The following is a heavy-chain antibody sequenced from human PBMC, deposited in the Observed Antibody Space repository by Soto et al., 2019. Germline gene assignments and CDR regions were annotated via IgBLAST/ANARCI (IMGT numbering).Heavy chain of an antibody. J-gene: IGHJ4*02. CDR1: GFFFSSYT. Sequence: VQLLESGGGLVQPGGSLRLSCVGSGFFFSSYTMTWVRQAPGKGLEWVSSFSATSENTYYADSVRGRFTISRDNSKNTLFLQMNSLTAADTAMYYCAKARDQQWVRLPFDYWGQGILGIVSS. CDR3: AKARDQQWVRLPFDY. CDR2: FSATSENT. V-gene: IGHV3-23*01. D-gene: IGHD6-19*01.